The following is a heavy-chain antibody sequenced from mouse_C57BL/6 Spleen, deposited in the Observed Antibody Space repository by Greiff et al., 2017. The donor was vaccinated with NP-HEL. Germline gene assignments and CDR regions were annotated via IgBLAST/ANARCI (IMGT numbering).Heavy chain of an antibody. D-gene: IGHD1-1*01. CDR2: IHPNSGST. CDR3: ARWGFITTVVATDAMDY. J-gene: IGHJ4*01. V-gene: IGHV1-64*01. CDR1: GYTFTSYW. Sequence: QVQLQQPGAELVKPGASVKLSCKASGYTFTSYWMHWVKQRPGQGLEWIGMIHPNSGSTNYNEKFKSKATLTVDKSSSTAYMQLSSLTSEDSAVYYCARWGFITTVVATDAMDYWGQGTSVTVSS.